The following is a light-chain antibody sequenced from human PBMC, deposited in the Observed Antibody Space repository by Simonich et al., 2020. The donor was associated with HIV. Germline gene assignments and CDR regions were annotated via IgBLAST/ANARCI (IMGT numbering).Light chain of an antibody. CDR2: AAS. Sequence: DIQMTQSPSSLSASVGDRVTITCRARQVISKFLAWDQQKPGKVPKLMIYAASTVQSGVPSRFSGSGSGTDFTLTISSLQPEDVATYYCQKYNSAPYTFGQGTKLEIK. CDR3: QKYNSAPYT. J-gene: IGKJ2*01. CDR1: QVISKF. V-gene: IGKV1-27*01.